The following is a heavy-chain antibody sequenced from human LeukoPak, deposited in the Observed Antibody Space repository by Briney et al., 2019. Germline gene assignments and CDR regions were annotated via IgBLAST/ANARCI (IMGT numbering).Heavy chain of an antibody. Sequence: GGSLRLSCAASGFTLRNYWMHWVRQVPGKRLVWVSRISGDGSVTNYADSVKGRFTISRDNAKNTLFLQINSLRAEDTAVYYCARYSSSSGGASYYLDYWGHGTLVPVSS. CDR3: ARYSSSSGGASYYLDY. CDR2: ISGDGSVT. D-gene: IGHD6-6*01. CDR1: GFTLRNYW. J-gene: IGHJ4*01. V-gene: IGHV3-74*01.